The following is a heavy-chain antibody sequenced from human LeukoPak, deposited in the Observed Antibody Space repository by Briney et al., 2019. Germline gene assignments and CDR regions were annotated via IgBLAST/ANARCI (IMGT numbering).Heavy chain of an antibody. V-gene: IGHV3-23*01. J-gene: IGHJ6*02. CDR2: ISDNGGGT. CDR3: AKRKTIAVAGTYYYYGMDV. CDR1: GFTFSDYA. Sequence: GGSLRLSCTASGFTFSDYAMSWVRLAPGEGLEWVSSISDNGGGTYYADSVKGRFTISRDNSKNTLYLQMNSLRAEDTAVYYCAKRKTIAVAGTYYYYGMDVWGQGTTVTVSS. D-gene: IGHD6-19*01.